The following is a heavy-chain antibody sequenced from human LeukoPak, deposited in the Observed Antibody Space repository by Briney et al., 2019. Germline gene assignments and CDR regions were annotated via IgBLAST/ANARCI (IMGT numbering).Heavy chain of an antibody. V-gene: IGHV3-23*01. Sequence: GGTLRLSCAASGFTFSSYAMNWVRQAPGKGLEWVSAISGSGGNTYYADSVKGRFTISRDNSKNTLYMQMNSLRAEDTAVYYCAKGDLKVGSLRRGAFDIWGQGTMVTVSS. CDR1: GFTFSSYA. D-gene: IGHD6-13*01. CDR2: ISGSGGNT. J-gene: IGHJ3*02. CDR3: AKGDLKVGSLRRGAFDI.